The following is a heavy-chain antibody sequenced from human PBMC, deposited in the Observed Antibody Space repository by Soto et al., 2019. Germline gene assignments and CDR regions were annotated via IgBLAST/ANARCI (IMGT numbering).Heavy chain of an antibody. Sequence: QVQLQQWGAGLLKPSETLSLTCAVYGGSFSGYYWSWIRQPPGKGLEWIGEINHSGSTNYNPSLKRRVTISVDTSKNQFSLKLSSVTAADTAVYYCARVDRVATSPGWYDYWGQGTLVTVSS. D-gene: IGHD5-12*01. CDR1: GGSFSGYY. CDR3: ARVDRVATSPGWYDY. CDR2: INHSGST. J-gene: IGHJ4*02. V-gene: IGHV4-34*01.